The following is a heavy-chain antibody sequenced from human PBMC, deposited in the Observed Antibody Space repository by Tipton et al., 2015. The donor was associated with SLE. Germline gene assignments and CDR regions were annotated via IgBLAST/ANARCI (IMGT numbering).Heavy chain of an antibody. CDR2: INPNSGGT. J-gene: IGHJ4*02. CDR1: GYTFTSYY. V-gene: IGHV1-2*02. Sequence: QSGAEVKKPGASVKISCKASGYTFTSYYMHWVRQAPGQGLEWMGWINPNSGGTNYAQKFQGRVTMTRDTSISTAYMELSRLTSDDTAVYYCARGYCSGGSCYPGYWGQGTLVTVSS. D-gene: IGHD2-15*01. CDR3: ARGYCSGGSCYPGY.